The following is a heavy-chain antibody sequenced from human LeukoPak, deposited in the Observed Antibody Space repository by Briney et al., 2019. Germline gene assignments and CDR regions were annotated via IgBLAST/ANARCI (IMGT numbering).Heavy chain of an antibody. J-gene: IGHJ3*01. CDR2: IIPIFGTA. D-gene: IGHD3-3*01. Sequence: SVKVSCKASGGTFSSYAISWVRQAPGQGLEWMGGIIPIFGTASYTQKFLGRVTITADESTSTAYMELSSLRSEDTAVYYCAREGVNSPDDTFDVWGQGTMVTVSS. V-gene: IGHV1-69*13. CDR1: GGTFSSYA. CDR3: AREGVNSPDDTFDV.